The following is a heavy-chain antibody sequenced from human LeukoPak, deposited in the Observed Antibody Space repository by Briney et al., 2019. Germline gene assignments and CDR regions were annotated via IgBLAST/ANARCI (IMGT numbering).Heavy chain of an antibody. D-gene: IGHD1-1*01. CDR2: ISSSSSHI. V-gene: IGHV3-21*01. CDR1: GFTFSTYS. J-gene: IGHJ4*02. CDR3: ANLRKSLWIPEFDY. Sequence: GGSLRLSCTASGFTFSTYSMNWVRQAPGKGLEWVSSISSSSSHIYYAASVKGRFTISRDNAKNSLYLQMNSLRAEDTAVYYCANLRKSLWIPEFDYWGQGTLVTVSS.